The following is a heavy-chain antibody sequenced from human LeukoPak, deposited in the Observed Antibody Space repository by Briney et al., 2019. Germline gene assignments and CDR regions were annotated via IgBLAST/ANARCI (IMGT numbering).Heavy chain of an antibody. D-gene: IGHD3-10*01. J-gene: IGHJ4*02. CDR3: ARITMVRGVIIGGFDY. V-gene: IGHV4-39*07. CDR2: IYYSGST. CDR1: GGSISSSSYY. Sequence: PSETLSLTCTVSGGSISSSSYYWGWIRQPPGKGLEWIGSIYYSGSTYYNPSLKSRVTISVDTSKNQFSLKLSSVTAADTAVYYCARITMVRGVIIGGFDYWGQGTLVTVSS.